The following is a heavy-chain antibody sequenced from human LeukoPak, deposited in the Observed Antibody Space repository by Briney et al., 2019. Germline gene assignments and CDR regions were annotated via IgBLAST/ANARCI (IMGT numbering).Heavy chain of an antibody. CDR2: TYYRSKWYN. CDR1: GDSVSSNSAA. CDR3: ARGGHYSGSYRY. D-gene: IGHD1-26*01. V-gene: IGHV6-1*01. J-gene: IGHJ4*02. Sequence: SQTLSLTCAISGDSVSSNSAAWNWIRQSPSRGLEWLGRTYYRSKWYNDYAVSVKSRITINPDTSKNQFSLKLSSVTAADTAVYYCARGGHYSGSYRYWGQGTLVTVSS.